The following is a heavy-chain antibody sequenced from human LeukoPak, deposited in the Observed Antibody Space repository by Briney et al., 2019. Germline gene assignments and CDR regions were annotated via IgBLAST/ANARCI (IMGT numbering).Heavy chain of an antibody. CDR3: AKDFSMRVSVYAMDV. J-gene: IGHJ6*02. CDR2: IKEDGSER. Sequence: GGSLRLSCEGSAFIFSGHWMNWVRQTPGKGLEWVASIKEDGSERQYVDSVKGRFSISRDNTKGSLFLQLNSLRAEDTAVYYCAKDFSMRVSVYAMDVWGQGTTVSVSS. D-gene: IGHD3-22*01. V-gene: IGHV3-7*03. CDR1: AFIFSGHW.